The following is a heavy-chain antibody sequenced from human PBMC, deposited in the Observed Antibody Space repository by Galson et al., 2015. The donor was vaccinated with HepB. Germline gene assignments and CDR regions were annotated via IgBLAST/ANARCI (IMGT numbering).Heavy chain of an antibody. CDR3: ARDLGDIMATIFFDY. J-gene: IGHJ4*02. V-gene: IGHV1-18*04. Sequence: SVKVSCKASGYTFTDFGISWVRQAPGQGLEWMGWISAYNGNTNTNYAQKFQGRVTMTTDTSTSTAYMELRSLRSDDTAVYYRARDLGDIMATIFFDYWGQGTLVTVSS. D-gene: IGHD5-12*01. CDR2: ISAYNGNTNT. CDR1: GYTFTDFG.